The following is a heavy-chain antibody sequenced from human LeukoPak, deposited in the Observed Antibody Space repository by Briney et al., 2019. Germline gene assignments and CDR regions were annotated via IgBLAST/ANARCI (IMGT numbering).Heavy chain of an antibody. CDR1: GFTFSSYS. D-gene: IGHD5-24*01. CDR3: ARGTWATLYYYYMDV. V-gene: IGHV3-48*01. CDR2: ISSSSSTI. J-gene: IGHJ6*03. Sequence: GGSLRLSCAASGFTFSSYSMNWVRQAPGKGLEWVSYISSSSSTIYYADSVKGRFTISRDNAKNSLYLQMNSLRAEDTAVYYCARGTWATLYYYYMDVWGKGTTVTVSS.